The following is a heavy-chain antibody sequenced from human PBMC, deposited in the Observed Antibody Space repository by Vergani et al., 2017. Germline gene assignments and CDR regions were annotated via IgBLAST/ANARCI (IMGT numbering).Heavy chain of an antibody. CDR3: ARGLPFCSDFRCDHWFDP. CDR1: GFSFSGYW. Sequence: EVQLVESGGGLIHPGGSLRLSCEGSGFSFSGYWMHWVRQSPEKGLVWVSRIKSDGSITNYADSVKGRFTVSRDASTNTVLLQMSSLRSEDTAVYYCARGLPFCSDFRCDHWFDPWGQGTLVTVSS. J-gene: IGHJ5*02. D-gene: IGHD3-3*01. CDR2: IKSDGSIT. V-gene: IGHV3-74*01.